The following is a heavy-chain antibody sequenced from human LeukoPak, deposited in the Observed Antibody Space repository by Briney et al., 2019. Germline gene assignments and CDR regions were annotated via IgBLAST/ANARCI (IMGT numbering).Heavy chain of an antibody. CDR2: ISGRTSTI. CDR1: GFTFSPYS. J-gene: IGHJ3*02. V-gene: IGHV3-48*04. D-gene: IGHD3-22*01. Sequence: GGSLRLSCVVSGFTFSPYSMNWVRQAPGKGLEWVAYISGRTSTIYYADSVYGRFTISRDNAKNSLYLQMNSLRAEDMALYYCAKDIGPYYYDSSGSHGVRAFDIWGQGTMVTVSS. CDR3: AKDIGPYYYDSSGSHGVRAFDI.